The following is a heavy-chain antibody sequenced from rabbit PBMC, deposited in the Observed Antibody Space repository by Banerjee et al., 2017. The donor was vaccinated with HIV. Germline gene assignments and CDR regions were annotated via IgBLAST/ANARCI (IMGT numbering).Heavy chain of an antibody. D-gene: IGHD6-1*01. CDR1: GIDFSLYY. V-gene: IGHV1S7*01. Sequence: QLKESGGGLVQPGGSLKLSCKASGIDFSLYYMSWVRQAPGKGLEWIGYIDPIFGSTYYATWVDGRFTISSHNAQNTLYLQLNSLTAADTATYFCARGDGGYVAYGYAYYGMDLWGPGTLVTVS. J-gene: IGHJ6*01. CDR2: IDPIFGST. CDR3: ARGDGGYVAYGYAYYGMDL.